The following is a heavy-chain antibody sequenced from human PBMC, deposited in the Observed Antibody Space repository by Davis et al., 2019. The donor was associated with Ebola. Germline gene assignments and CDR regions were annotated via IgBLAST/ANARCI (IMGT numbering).Heavy chain of an antibody. CDR3: VRPHVAVAGTRYFDP. V-gene: IGHV3-23*01. J-gene: IGHJ5*02. CDR1: GFTFSSYA. D-gene: IGHD6-19*01. CDR2: ISGSGGST. Sequence: GESLKISCAASGFTFSSYAMSWVRQAPGKGLEWVSAISGSGGSTYYADSVKGRFSISRDDSKNTLYLQMNSLRAEDSAVYYCVRPHVAVAGTRYFDPWGQGTLVTVSS.